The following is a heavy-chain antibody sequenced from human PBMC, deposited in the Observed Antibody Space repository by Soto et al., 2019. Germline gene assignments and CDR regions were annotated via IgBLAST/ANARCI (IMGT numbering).Heavy chain of an antibody. V-gene: IGHV4-39*01. CDR2: IYYSGST. D-gene: IGHD6-13*01. CDR3: AMPRLSKSSSLYFDY. Sequence: QLQLQESGPGLVKPSETLSLTCTVSGGSISSSSYYWGWIRQPPGKGLEWIGSIYYSGSTYYNPSLTSRVTISVDTSKNQFSLKLSSVTAADTAVYYCAMPRLSKSSSLYFDYWGQGTLVTVSS. J-gene: IGHJ4*02. CDR1: GGSISSSSYY.